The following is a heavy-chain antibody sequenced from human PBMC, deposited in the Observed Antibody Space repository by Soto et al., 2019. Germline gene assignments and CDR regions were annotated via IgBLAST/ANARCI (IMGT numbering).Heavy chain of an antibody. Sequence: SETLSLTCTVSGGSISSGGYYWSWIRQHPGKGLEWIGYIYYSGSTYYNPSLKSRVTISVDTSKNQFSLKLSSVTAADTAVYYCARTPYGDYELTWFDPGGQGTLVTVSS. J-gene: IGHJ5*02. V-gene: IGHV4-31*03. D-gene: IGHD4-17*01. CDR2: IYYSGST. CDR1: GGSISSGGYY. CDR3: ARTPYGDYELTWFDP.